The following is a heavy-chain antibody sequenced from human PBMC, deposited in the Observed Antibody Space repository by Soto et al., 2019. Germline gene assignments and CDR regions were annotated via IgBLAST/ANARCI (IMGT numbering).Heavy chain of an antibody. CDR3: ARSGPLYDSSGYYYGHYYYGMDF. V-gene: IGHV6-1*01. J-gene: IGHJ6*02. CDR1: GDSVSSNSAA. CDR2: TYYRSKWYN. Sequence: SQTLSLTCAISGDSVSSNSAAWNWIRQSPSRGLEWLGRTYYRSKWYNDYAVSVKSRITINPDTSKNQFSLQLNSVTPEDTAVYYCARSGPLYDSSGYYYGHYYYGMDFWGQGTTVTVSS. D-gene: IGHD3-22*01.